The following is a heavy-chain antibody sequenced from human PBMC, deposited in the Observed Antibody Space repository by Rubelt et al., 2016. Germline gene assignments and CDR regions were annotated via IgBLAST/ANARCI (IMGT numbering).Heavy chain of an antibody. CDR1: GFTFSSYS. D-gene: IGHD2-2*01. Sequence: EVQLVESGGGLVQPGGSLRLSCAASGFTFSSYSMNWVRQAPGKGLEWVSYISSSSSTIYYADSVKGRFTISRDNAKNSLYLKRNSLRDEDTAVYYCATQGYCSSTSCYGAYWGQGTLVTVSS. CDR2: ISSSSSTI. J-gene: IGHJ4*02. V-gene: IGHV3-48*02. CDR3: ATQGYCSSTSCYGAY.